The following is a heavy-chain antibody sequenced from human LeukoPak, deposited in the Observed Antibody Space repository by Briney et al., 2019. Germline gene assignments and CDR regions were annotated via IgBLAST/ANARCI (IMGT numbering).Heavy chain of an antibody. CDR1: GYTFTSYY. CDR3: AREDEAYCGGDCSPSY. Sequence: VASAKVSCKASGYTFTSYYMHWVRQAPGQGLEWMGIINPSGGSTSYAQKFQGRVTMTRDTSTSTVYMELSSLRSEDTAVYYCAREDEAYCGGDCSPSYWGQGTLVTVSS. D-gene: IGHD2-21*02. J-gene: IGHJ4*02. V-gene: IGHV1-46*01. CDR2: INPSGGST.